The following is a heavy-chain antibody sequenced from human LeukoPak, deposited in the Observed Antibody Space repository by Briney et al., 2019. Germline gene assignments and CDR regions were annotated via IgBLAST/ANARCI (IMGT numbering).Heavy chain of an antibody. D-gene: IGHD6-13*01. V-gene: IGHV4-34*01. CDR3: ARGGGGAAAGSFDY. Sequence: SETLSLTCAVYGGSFSGYYWSWIRQPPGKGLEWIGEINHSGSTNYNPSLKSRVTISVDTSKNQFSLKLSPVTAADTAVYYCARGGGGAAAGSFDYWGQGTLVTVSS. CDR2: INHSGST. CDR1: GGSFSGYY. J-gene: IGHJ4*02.